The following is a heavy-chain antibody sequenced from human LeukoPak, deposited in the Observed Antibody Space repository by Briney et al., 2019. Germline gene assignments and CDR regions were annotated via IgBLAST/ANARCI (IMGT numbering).Heavy chain of an antibody. CDR2: IVVGSGNT. D-gene: IGHD1-26*01. V-gene: IGHV1-58*01. CDR3: AADEGYSGSYYPPPADY. Sequence: SVKVSCQASGFTFTSSAVQWVRQARGQRLEWIGWIVVGSGNTNYAQKFQERVTITRDMSTSTAYMELSSLRSEDTAVYYCAADEGYSGSYYPPPADYWGQGTLVTVSS. J-gene: IGHJ4*02. CDR1: GFTFTSSA.